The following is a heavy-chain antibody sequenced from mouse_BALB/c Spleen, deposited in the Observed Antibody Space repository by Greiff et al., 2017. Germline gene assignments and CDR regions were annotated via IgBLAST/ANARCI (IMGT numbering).Heavy chain of an antibody. J-gene: IGHJ3*01. CDR1: GFTFSSYA. D-gene: IGHD2-4*01. Sequence: EVHLVESGGGLVKPGGSLKLSCAASGFTFSSYAMSWVRQTPEKRLEWVATISSGGSYTYYPDSVKGRFTISRDNAKNTLYLQMSSLRSEDTAMYYCASLSTMITTGFAYWGQGTLVTVSA. CDR2: ISSGGSYT. V-gene: IGHV5-9-3*01. CDR3: ASLSTMITTGFAY.